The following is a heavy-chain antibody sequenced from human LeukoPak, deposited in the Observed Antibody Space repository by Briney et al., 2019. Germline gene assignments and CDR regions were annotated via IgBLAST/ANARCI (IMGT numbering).Heavy chain of an antibody. V-gene: IGHV2-26*01. CDR3: ARILPAALWFGELFQSAHDAFDI. D-gene: IGHD3-10*01. CDR2: IFSNDEK. CDR1: GFSLSNARMG. J-gene: IGHJ3*02. Sequence: SGPTLVNPTETLTLTCTVSGFSLSNARMGVSWIRQPPGKALEWLAHIFSNDEKSYSTSLKSRLTISKDTSKSQVVLTMTNMDPVDTATYYCARILPAALWFGELFQSAHDAFDIWGQGTMVTVSS.